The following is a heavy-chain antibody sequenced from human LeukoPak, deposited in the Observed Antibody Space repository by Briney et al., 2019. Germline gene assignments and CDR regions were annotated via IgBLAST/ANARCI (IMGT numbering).Heavy chain of an antibody. CDR3: ARGVVGGEFQH. V-gene: IGHV3-20*04. CDR2: ISWNSGSI. Sequence: PGGSLRLSCAASGFTVSNNYMSWVRQAPGKGLEWVSGISWNSGSIGYADSVKGRFTISRDNAKNSLYLQMNSLRAEDTAVYYCARGVVGGEFQHWGQGTLVTVSS. D-gene: IGHD3-10*01. J-gene: IGHJ1*01. CDR1: GFTVSNNY.